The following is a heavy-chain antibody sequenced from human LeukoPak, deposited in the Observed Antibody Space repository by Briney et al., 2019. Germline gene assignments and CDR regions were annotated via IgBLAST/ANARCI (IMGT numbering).Heavy chain of an antibody. V-gene: IGHV3-23*01. Sequence: GGSLRLSCAASGFTFGTSAMSWVRQAPGKGPEWVSTFGRSGSDTYYSDSVKGRLTIFRDNSKNTLYLQMNSLRDEDTAVYYCAKGSLGSWYYFDYWGQGTLVTVSS. CDR2: FGRSGSDT. J-gene: IGHJ4*02. CDR3: AKGSLGSWYYFDY. CDR1: GFTFGTSA. D-gene: IGHD6-13*01.